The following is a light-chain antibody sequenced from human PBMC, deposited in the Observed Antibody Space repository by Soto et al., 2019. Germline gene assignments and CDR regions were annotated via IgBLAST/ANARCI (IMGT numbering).Light chain of an antibody. Sequence: EIVLTQSPATLSLSPGERATLSCRASQSVSSYLAWYQQKPGQVPRLVIYDASNRATGIPGRFSGSGSGTDFTLTISSREPVDFAVYYCQPRSSCPRTFGQGTNVEIK. CDR3: QPRSSCPRT. V-gene: IGKV3-11*01. CDR1: QSVSSY. CDR2: DAS. J-gene: IGKJ1*01.